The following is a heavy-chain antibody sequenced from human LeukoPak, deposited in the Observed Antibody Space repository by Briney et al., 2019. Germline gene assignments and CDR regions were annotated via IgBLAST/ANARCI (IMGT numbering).Heavy chain of an antibody. D-gene: IGHD3-22*01. CDR2: IYYSGST. CDR1: GGSISSGDYY. J-gene: IGHJ4*02. CDR3: ARWGYYDSSGYYALYGAGSFGY. Sequence: PSETLSLTCTVSGGSISSGDYYWSWIRQPPGKGLEWIGYIYYSGSTYYNPSLKSRVTISVDTSKNQFSLKLSSVTAADTAVYYCARWGYYDSSGYYALYGAGSFGYWGQGTLVTVSS. V-gene: IGHV4-30-4*01.